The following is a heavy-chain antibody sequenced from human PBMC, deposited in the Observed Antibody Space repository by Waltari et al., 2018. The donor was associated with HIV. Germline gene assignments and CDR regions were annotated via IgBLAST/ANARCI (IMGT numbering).Heavy chain of an antibody. CDR2: ISSTSFNI. CDR1: GFSFGDSA. CDR3: ARDTLNFFFGLDV. J-gene: IGHJ6*02. Sequence: EELLVESGGGLVHPGGSLKLSCAASGFSFGDSAMNWVRPAPGKGLEWIAYISSTSFNIKYADSVRGRFTISRDNTQNSLSLQMNNLIDEDTAKYFCARDTLNFFFGLDVWGHGTTVALSS. V-gene: IGHV3-48*02.